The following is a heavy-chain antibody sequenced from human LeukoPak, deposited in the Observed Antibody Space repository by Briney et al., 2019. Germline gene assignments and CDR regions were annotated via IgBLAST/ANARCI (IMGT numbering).Heavy chain of an antibody. CDR2: IIPIFGTA. D-gene: IGHD6-13*01. CDR3: ARGGIAPN. V-gene: IGHV1-69*05. Sequence: SVKVSCKASGYTFTSYAMHWVRQAPGQRLEWMGGIIPIFGTANYAQKFQGRVTITTDESTSTAYMELSSLRSEDTAVYYCARGGIAPNWGQGTLVTVSS. CDR1: GYTFTSYA. J-gene: IGHJ4*02.